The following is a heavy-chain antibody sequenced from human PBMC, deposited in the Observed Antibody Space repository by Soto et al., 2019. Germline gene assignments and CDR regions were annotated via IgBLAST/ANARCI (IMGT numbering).Heavy chain of an antibody. Sequence: ASVKVSCKASGYTFTSYYMHWVRQAPGQGLEWMGIINPSGGSTSYAEKFQGRVTMTRDTSTSTVYMELSSLRSEDTAVYYCARGYDFWSGYCAPPYYYYGMDVWGQGTTVTVSS. CDR1: GYTFTSYY. V-gene: IGHV1-46*01. D-gene: IGHD3-3*01. CDR2: INPSGGST. CDR3: ARGYDFWSGYCAPPYYYYGMDV. J-gene: IGHJ6*02.